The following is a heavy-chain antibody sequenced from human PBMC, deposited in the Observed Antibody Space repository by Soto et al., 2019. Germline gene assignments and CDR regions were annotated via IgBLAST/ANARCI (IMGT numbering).Heavy chain of an antibody. J-gene: IGHJ6*02. Sequence: GVTLRLSCAASGFTFSSYANHWVRQAPRKGKERVAVISYAGCNKYYADSATRRFTISRYNSKNRLHLHMNSLRAKETAVYYCARDDHDYSNDGEDPSYYYYVLDFWGQGSTVTVAS. CDR3: ARDDHDYSNDGEDPSYYYYVLDF. CDR1: GFTFSSYA. D-gene: IGHD4-4*01. CDR2: ISYAGCNK. V-gene: IGHV3-30-3*01.